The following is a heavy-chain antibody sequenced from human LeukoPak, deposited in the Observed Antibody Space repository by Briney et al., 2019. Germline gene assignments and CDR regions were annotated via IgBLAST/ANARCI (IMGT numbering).Heavy chain of an antibody. Sequence: SGGSLRLSCAASGFTFSSYSMNWVRQAPGKGLEWVSSISSSSSYIYYADSVKGRFTISRDNAKNSLYLQMNSLRAEDTAVYYCARHLRYYDSSGSDAFDIWGQGTMVTVSS. CDR3: ARHLRYYDSSGSDAFDI. V-gene: IGHV3-21*01. J-gene: IGHJ3*02. D-gene: IGHD3-22*01. CDR1: GFTFSSYS. CDR2: ISSSSSYI.